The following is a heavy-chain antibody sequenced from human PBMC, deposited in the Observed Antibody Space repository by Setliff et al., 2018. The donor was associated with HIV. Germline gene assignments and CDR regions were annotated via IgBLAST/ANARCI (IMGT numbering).Heavy chain of an antibody. CDR2: IRTKNYRGTT. V-gene: IGHV3-49*03. CDR3: SRGARPTDEYVWFDP. D-gene: IGHD4-17*01. J-gene: IGHJ5*02. Sequence: PGGSLRLSCATSGFTFGDHPMGWFRQAPGKGLEWVGFIRTKNYRGTTEYAASVEGRFIISRDDSKGIAYLQMNSLKTEDTAVYYCSRGARPTDEYVWFDPWGQGTLVTVSS. CDR1: GFTFGDHP.